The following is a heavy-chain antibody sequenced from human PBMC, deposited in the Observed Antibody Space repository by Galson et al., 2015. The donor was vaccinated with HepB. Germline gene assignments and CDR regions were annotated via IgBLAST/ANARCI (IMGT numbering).Heavy chain of an antibody. CDR2: ISGHGGDT. Sequence: SLRLSCAASGFTFSSYSMNWVRQAPGKGLEWVSAISGHGGDTYYADSVKGRFTISRDNSKNTLYLQMNSLRAEDTAIYYCARALGSADFDYWGQGTLVTVSS. D-gene: IGHD7-27*01. CDR3: ARALGSADFDY. J-gene: IGHJ4*02. V-gene: IGHV3-23*01. CDR1: GFTFSSYS.